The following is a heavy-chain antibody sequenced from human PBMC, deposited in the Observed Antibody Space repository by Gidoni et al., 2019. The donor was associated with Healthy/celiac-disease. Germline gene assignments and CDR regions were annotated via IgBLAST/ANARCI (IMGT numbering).Heavy chain of an antibody. D-gene: IGHD2-2*01. V-gene: IGHV3-30*18. Sequence: QVQLVESGGGVVQPARSLRLSCAASRFTFSSFGLHWVRQAPGKGLEWVAVISYDGSNKYYADSVKGRFTISRDNSKNTLYLQMNSLRAEDTAVYYCAKKGAGVPSSYYYYYGMDVWGQGTTVTVSS. CDR3: AKKGAGVPSSYYYYYGMDV. J-gene: IGHJ6*02. CDR2: ISYDGSNK. CDR1: RFTFSSFG.